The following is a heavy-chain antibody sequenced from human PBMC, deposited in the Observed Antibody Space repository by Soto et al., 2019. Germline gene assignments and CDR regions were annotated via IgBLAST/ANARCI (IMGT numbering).Heavy chain of an antibody. J-gene: IGHJ4*02. Sequence: EVQLLESGGGLVQPGGSLRLSCAASGFTLSSYAMRWVRQAPGKGLEWVSAISGSGGSTYYADSVKGRFTISRDNSKNTLYLQMNSLRAEDTAVYYCAKESDSSGYYCVDYWGQGTLVTVSS. CDR1: GFTLSSYA. D-gene: IGHD3-22*01. CDR3: AKESDSSGYYCVDY. V-gene: IGHV3-23*01. CDR2: ISGSGGST.